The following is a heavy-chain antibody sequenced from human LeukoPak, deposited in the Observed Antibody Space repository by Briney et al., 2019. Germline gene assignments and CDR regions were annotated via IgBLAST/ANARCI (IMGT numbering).Heavy chain of an antibody. Sequence: SETLSLTCTVSGGSLSTYYWSWIRQPPGKGLEWVGYMYDVGTTNYNTSLKRRVTISADRSKNQFSLRLSSVTAADTAVYYCARHGGSLGFFDYWGQGTLVSVSA. V-gene: IGHV4-59*08. J-gene: IGHJ4*02. D-gene: IGHD2-15*01. CDR3: ARHGGSLGFFDY. CDR1: GGSLSTYY. CDR2: MYDVGTT.